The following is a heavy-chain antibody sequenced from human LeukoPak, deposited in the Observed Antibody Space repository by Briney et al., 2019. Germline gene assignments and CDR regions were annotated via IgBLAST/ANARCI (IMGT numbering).Heavy chain of an antibody. CDR3: AKEGGRFGELLTLTPRPFDY. CDR1: GLTFYTYA. D-gene: IGHD3-10*01. Sequence: PGGSLRLSCSVSGLTFYTYAMSWVRQAPGKGLEWVSAISGRDGRTYYTDSVKGRFTISRDNSKNTLYLQMNSLRAEDTAVYYCAKEGGRFGELLTLTPRPFDYWGQGTLATVSS. CDR2: ISGRDGRT. J-gene: IGHJ4*02. V-gene: IGHV3-23*01.